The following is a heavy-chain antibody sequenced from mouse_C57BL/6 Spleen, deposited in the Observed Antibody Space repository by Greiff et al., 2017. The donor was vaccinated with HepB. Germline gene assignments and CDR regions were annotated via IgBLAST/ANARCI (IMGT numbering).Heavy chain of an antibody. CDR2: INPYNGDT. V-gene: IGHV1-20*01. CDR1: GYSFTGYF. CDR3: VYGSSYPLDY. Sequence: VHVKQSGPELVQPGDSVKISCKASGYSFTGYFMNWVMQGHGKSLEWIGRINPYNGDTFYNQKFKGKATLTVDKSSSTAHMELRSLTSEDSAVYYCVYGSSYPLDYWGQGTTLTVSS. J-gene: IGHJ2*01. D-gene: IGHD1-1*01.